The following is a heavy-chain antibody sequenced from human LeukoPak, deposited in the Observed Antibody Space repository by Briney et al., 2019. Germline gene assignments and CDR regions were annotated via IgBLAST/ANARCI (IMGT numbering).Heavy chain of an antibody. V-gene: IGHV1-46*01. CDR1: GYTFTSYY. CDR3: AITWELPFNWFDP. J-gene: IGHJ5*02. Sequence: ASVKVSCKASGYTFTSYYMHWVRQAPGQGLEWMGIINPSGGSTSYAQKFQGRVTMTRDTSTSTAYMELSSLRSEDTAVYYCAITWELPFNWFDPWGQGTLVTVSS. CDR2: INPSGGST. D-gene: IGHD1-26*01.